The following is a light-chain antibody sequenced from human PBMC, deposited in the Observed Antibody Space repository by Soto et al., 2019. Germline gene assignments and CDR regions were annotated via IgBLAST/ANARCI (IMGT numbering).Light chain of an antibody. CDR3: QQYNFKSRS. J-gene: IGKJ4*01. V-gene: IGKV1-5*03. CDR1: QNISSW. CDR2: QAS. Sequence: DIQMTQSTSTLSASLGDRVTFTCRASQNISSWLYWYQQKPGKAPNLLIYQASILESGVPSRFSGSGSGTEFSLTISSLQPDDFATFYCQQYNFKSRSFGGGTKVEIK.